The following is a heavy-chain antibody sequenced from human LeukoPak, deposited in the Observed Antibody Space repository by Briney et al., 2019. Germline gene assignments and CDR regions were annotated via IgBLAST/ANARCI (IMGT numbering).Heavy chain of an antibody. CDR3: ARGRSSMVRGYYYYYMDV. Sequence: SETLSLTCTVSGDSIRSYYWSWIRQPPGKGLEWIGYIYYSGSTKYNPSLKSRVTISVDTSKNQFSLKLSSVTAADTAEYYCARGRSSMVRGYYYYYMDVWGKGTTVTISS. D-gene: IGHD3-10*01. CDR2: IYYSGST. CDR1: GDSIRSYY. J-gene: IGHJ6*03. V-gene: IGHV4-59*01.